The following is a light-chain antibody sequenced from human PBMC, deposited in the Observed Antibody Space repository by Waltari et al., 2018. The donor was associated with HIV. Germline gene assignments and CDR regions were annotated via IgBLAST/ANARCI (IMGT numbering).Light chain of an antibody. Sequence: QSVLTQPPSASGPPGQRVTISCSGSSSNIGSNYVYWYRQLPGTAPKLLIYRSNQRPSGVPDRFAGSKSGTSASRAISGRRSENEAEYYWAAWDASLSVWVFGGGTKLTVL. J-gene: IGLJ3*02. CDR3: AAWDASLSVWV. CDR1: SSNIGSNY. CDR2: RSN. V-gene: IGLV1-47*01.